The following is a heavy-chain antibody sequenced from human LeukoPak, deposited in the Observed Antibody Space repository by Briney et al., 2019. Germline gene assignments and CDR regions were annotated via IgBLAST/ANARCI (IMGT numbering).Heavy chain of an antibody. V-gene: IGHV3-7*05. J-gene: IGHJ6*02. Sequence: GGSLRLSCAASGFTFSSYWMSWVRQAPGKGLEWVANIKQDGSEKYYVDSVKGRFTISRDNAKNSLYLQMNSLRAEDTAVYYCARGILPYYDFWSGYWDYYYYGMDVWGQGTTVTVSS. CDR1: GFTFSSYW. D-gene: IGHD3-3*01. CDR3: ARGILPYYDFWSGYWDYYYYGMDV. CDR2: IKQDGSEK.